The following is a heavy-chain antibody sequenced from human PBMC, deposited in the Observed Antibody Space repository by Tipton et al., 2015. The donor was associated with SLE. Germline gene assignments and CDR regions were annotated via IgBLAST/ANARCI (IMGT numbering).Heavy chain of an antibody. V-gene: IGHV4-31*03. D-gene: IGHD2-2*01. CDR2: IYYSGST. CDR3: ARAAFEGHCSSTSCSPGPFDY. CDR1: GGSISSGGYY. Sequence: TLSLTCTVSGGSISSGGYYWSWIRQHPGKGLEWIGYIYYSGSTYYNPSLKSRVTMSVDTPKNQFSLKLSSVTAADTAVYYCARAAFEGHCSSTSCSPGPFDYWGQGTLVTVSS. J-gene: IGHJ4*02.